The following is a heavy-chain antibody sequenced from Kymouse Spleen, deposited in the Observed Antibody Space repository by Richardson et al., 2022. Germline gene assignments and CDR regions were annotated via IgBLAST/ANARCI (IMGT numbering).Heavy chain of an antibody. CDR3: AREDDILTGWYFDL. CDR2: IWYDGSNK. D-gene: IGHD3-9*01. CDR1: GFTFSSYG. Sequence: QVQLVESGGGVVQPGRSLRLSCAASGFTFSSYGMHWVRQAPGKGLEWVAVIWYDGSNKYYADSVKGRFTISRDNSKNTLYLQMNSLRAEDTAVYYCAREDDILTGWYFDLWGRGTLVTVSS. V-gene: IGHV3-33*01. J-gene: IGHJ2*01.